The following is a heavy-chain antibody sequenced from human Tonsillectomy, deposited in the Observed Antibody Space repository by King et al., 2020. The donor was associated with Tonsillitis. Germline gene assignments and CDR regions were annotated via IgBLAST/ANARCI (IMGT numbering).Heavy chain of an antibody. CDR2: IDWDDDK. D-gene: IGHD3-16*01. J-gene: IGHJ4*02. Sequence: VTLKESGPALVKPTQTLTLTCTFSGFSLSTSGMRVSWIRQAPGKALEWLARIDWDDDKFYSTSLKTRVTISKDTSKHQVVLTLTNVDPVDTATYYFARSSPGEYFDYWGQGALVTVSS. CDR1: GFSLSTSGMR. CDR3: ARSSPGEYFDY. V-gene: IGHV2-70*04.